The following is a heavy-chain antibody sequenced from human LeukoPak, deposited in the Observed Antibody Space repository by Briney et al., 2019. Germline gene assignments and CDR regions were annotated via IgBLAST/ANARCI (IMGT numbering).Heavy chain of an antibody. CDR3: ARTSSFWAKQWLFFDY. CDR2: INHSGST. V-gene: IGHV4-34*01. Sequence: SETLSLTCAVYGGSFNGYYWSWIRQPPGKGLEWSGEINHSGSTNYNPSLKSRVTISVDTSKNQFSLKLSSVTAADTAVYYCARTSSFWAKQWLFFDYWGQGTLVTVSS. CDR1: GGSFNGYY. J-gene: IGHJ4*02. D-gene: IGHD6-19*01.